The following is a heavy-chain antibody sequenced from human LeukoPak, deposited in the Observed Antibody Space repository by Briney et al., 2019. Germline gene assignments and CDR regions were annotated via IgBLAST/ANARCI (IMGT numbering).Heavy chain of an antibody. CDR1: GGSISSSSYY. V-gene: IGHV4-39*07. CDR3: ARGGHDRYSGTSPVDY. J-gene: IGHJ4*02. D-gene: IGHD1-26*01. CDR2: IYYSGST. Sequence: SETLSLTCTVSGGSISSSSYYWGWIRQPPGKGLEWIGSIYYSGSTYYNPSLKSRVTISVDTSKNQFSLKLSSVTAADTAVYYCARGGHDRYSGTSPVDYWGQGTLVTVSS.